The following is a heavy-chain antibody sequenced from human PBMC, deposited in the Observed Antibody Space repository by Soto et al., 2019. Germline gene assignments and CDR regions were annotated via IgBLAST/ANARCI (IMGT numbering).Heavy chain of an antibody. CDR1: GYTFTSYG. Sequence: EASVKVSCKASGYTFTSYGISWVRQAPGQGLEWMGWISAYNGNTNYAQKLQGRVTMTTDTSPSTAYMELRSLRSDGTAVYYCARDNAGPDYYSYGMDVWGQGTTVTVSS. CDR3: ARDNAGPDYYSYGMDV. D-gene: IGHD6-13*01. V-gene: IGHV1-18*01. J-gene: IGHJ6*02. CDR2: ISAYNGNT.